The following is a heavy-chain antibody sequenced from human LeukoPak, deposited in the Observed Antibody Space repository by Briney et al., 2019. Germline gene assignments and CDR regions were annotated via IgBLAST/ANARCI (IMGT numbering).Heavy chain of an antibody. Sequence: SVKVSCEASGGTFSSYTISWVRQAPGQGLEWMGRIIPILGIANYAQKFQGRVTITADESTSTAYMELSSLRSEDTAVYYCARDGDSEWTGVSAFDIWGQGTMVTVSS. CDR1: GGTFSSYT. CDR3: ARDGDSEWTGVSAFDI. CDR2: IIPILGIA. J-gene: IGHJ3*02. D-gene: IGHD7-27*01. V-gene: IGHV1-69*04.